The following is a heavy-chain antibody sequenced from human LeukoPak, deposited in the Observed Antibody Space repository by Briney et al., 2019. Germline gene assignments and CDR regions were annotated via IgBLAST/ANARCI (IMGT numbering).Heavy chain of an antibody. CDR2: IYADGAT. V-gene: IGHV3-66*02. CDR1: GFTFSNYW. D-gene: IGHD3-10*01. J-gene: IGHJ5*02. CDR3: ARDRAGRKAWVEFDP. Sequence: GGSLRLSCAASGFTFSNYWMHWVRQAPGKGLVWVSLIYADGATHYADSVKGRFTISRDNSKNTVYLEMNSLRPEDTAVYFCARDRAGRKAWVEFDPWGQGTLVTVSS.